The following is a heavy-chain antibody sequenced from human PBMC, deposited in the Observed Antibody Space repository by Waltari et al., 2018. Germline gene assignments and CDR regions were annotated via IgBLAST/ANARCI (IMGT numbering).Heavy chain of an antibody. V-gene: IGHV4-61*02. CDR1: GGSISSGIYY. D-gene: IGHD1-26*01. Sequence: QVQLQESGPGLVKPSQTLSLTCTVSGGSISSGIYYWSLIRQPAGKGLEWIGRIYTSGSTNYNPSLKSRVTISVDTSKNQFSLKLSSVTAADTAVYYCARGGGSYYGDFQHWGQGTLVTVSS. J-gene: IGHJ1*01. CDR2: IYTSGST. CDR3: ARGGGSYYGDFQH.